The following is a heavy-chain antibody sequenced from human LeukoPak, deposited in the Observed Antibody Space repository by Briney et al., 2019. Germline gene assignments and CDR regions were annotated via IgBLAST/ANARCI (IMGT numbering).Heavy chain of an antibody. V-gene: IGHV4-34*01. CDR1: GGSFSGYY. CDR3: ARSLSYRGPAAATALRY. Sequence: TPSETLSLTCGVNGGSFSGYYWSWIRQSPGKGLEWIGEIHHSGHTNLNPSLKSRVIISIDTSKNEISLKLSSVTAADTAVYYCARSLSYRGPAAATALRYWGQGTLVTVSS. D-gene: IGHD2-15*01. CDR2: IHHSGHT. J-gene: IGHJ4*02.